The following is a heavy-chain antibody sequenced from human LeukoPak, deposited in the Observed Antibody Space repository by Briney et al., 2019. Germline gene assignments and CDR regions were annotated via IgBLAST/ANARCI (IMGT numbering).Heavy chain of an antibody. CDR3: AEVRYSGSYYF. CDR1: GYTFTSYG. J-gene: IGHJ4*02. Sequence: ASVKVSCKASGYTFTSYGISWVRQAPGQGLEWMGWINPNSGGTNYAQKFQGRVTMTRDTSISTAYMELSRLRSDDTAVYYCAEVRYSGSYYFWGQGTLVTVSS. V-gene: IGHV1-2*02. D-gene: IGHD1-26*01. CDR2: INPNSGGT.